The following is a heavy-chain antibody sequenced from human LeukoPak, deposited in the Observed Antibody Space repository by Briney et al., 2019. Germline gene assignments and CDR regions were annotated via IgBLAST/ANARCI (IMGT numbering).Heavy chain of an antibody. V-gene: IGHV4-59*01. CDR1: GGSISSYY. D-gene: IGHD3-10*01. J-gene: IGHJ4*02. CDR2: IYYSGST. Sequence: SETLSLTCTVSGGSISSYYWSWIRQPPGKGLEWIGYIYYSGSTNYNPSLKSRVTISVDTSKNQFSLKLSSVTAADTAVYYCARGVGGWFGGSYYFDYWGQGTLVTVSS. CDR3: ARGVGGWFGGSYYFDY.